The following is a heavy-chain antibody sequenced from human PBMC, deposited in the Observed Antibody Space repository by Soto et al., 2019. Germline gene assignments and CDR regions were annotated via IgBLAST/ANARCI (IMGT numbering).Heavy chain of an antibody. Sequence: GGSVKVSCKVSGYTLTELSMHWVRQAPGKGLEWMGGFDPEDGETIYAQKFQGRVTMTEDTSTDTAYMELSSLRSEDTAVYYCATDLSADTAMLGIFDYWGQGTLVTVSS. CDR3: ATDLSADTAMLGIFDY. D-gene: IGHD5-18*01. CDR1: GYTLTELS. CDR2: FDPEDGET. V-gene: IGHV1-24*01. J-gene: IGHJ4*02.